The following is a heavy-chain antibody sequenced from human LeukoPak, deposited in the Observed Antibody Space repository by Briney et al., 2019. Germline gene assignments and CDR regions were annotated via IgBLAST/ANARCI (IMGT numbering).Heavy chain of an antibody. D-gene: IGHD3-3*01. CDR1: GFTFSSNW. Sequence: GGSLRLSCAASGFTFSSNWMHWVRQVPGKGLVWVSRIKTDGSSTSYADSVKGRFTISRDNAKNTLYLQMNSLRAEDTAVYYCARGRADYDFWSGYYHYMDVWGKGTTVTVSS. V-gene: IGHV3-74*01. CDR3: ARGRADYDFWSGYYHYMDV. J-gene: IGHJ6*03. CDR2: IKTDGSST.